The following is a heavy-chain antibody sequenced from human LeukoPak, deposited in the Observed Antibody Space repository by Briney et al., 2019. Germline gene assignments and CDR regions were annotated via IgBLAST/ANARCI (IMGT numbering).Heavy chain of an antibody. CDR2: IYSGGST. Sequence: GGPLRLSCAASGFTVSSNYMSWVRQAPGKGLEWVSVIYSGGSTHYADSVKGRFTISRDNSKNTLYLQMNSLRAEDTAVYYCARDKLLYYYYYGMDVWGQGTTVTVSS. D-gene: IGHD3-10*01. CDR3: ARDKLLYYYYYGMDV. CDR1: GFTVSSNY. J-gene: IGHJ6*02. V-gene: IGHV3-53*01.